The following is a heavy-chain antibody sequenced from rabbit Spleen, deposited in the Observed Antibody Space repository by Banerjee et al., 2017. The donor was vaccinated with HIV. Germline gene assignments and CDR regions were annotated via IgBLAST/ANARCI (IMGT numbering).Heavy chain of an antibody. CDR1: GFSFSTSYY. CDR3: ERDAASSFSSYGMDL. V-gene: IGHV1S45*01. CDR2: VDVGSSGFT. D-gene: IGHD8-1*01. J-gene: IGHJ6*01. Sequence: QEQLVESGGDLVKPETSLTLTCTASGFSFSTSYYMCWVRQPPGKGLEWIGCVDVGSSGFTYFATWAKGRFTISKTSSTTVTLQMTSLTAADTATYFCERDAASSFSSYGMDLWGPGTLVTVS.